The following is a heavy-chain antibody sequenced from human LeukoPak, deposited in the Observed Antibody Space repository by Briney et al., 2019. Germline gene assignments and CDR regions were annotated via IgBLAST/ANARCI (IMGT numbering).Heavy chain of an antibody. V-gene: IGHV4-59*01. Sequence: SETLSRTCTVSGFSISSYYWIWIRQPPGKGLEGMMNTYYSGSTNYNPSLKSRVTISVDTSKNQFSLKLSSVTAADTAVYYCAREPGDYYDSSGYFDYWGQGTLVTVSS. D-gene: IGHD3-22*01. J-gene: IGHJ4*02. CDR1: GFSISSYY. CDR3: AREPGDYYDSSGYFDY. CDR2: TYYSGST.